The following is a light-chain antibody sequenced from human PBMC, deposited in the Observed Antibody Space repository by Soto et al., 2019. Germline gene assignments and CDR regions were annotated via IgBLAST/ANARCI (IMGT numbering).Light chain of an antibody. CDR1: TSDVGAYTY. CDR2: DVS. V-gene: IGLV2-14*01. Sequence: QSALTQPASVSGSPGQSITISCTGTTSDVGAYTYVSWFQQYPGKAPKLMIYDVSTRPSGVSYRFSGSKSGNTASLTISGLQDEDEADYYCSSYTTTDTYVFGTGTKLTVL. J-gene: IGLJ1*01. CDR3: SSYTTTDTYV.